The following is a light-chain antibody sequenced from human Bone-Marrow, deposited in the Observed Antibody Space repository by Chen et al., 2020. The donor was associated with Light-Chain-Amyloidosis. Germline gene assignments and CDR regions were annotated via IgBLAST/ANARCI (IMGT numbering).Light chain of an antibody. V-gene: IGKV1-12*01. CDR3: QQANSFPYT. J-gene: IGKJ2*01. CDR2: AAS. Sequence: DIQMTQSPSSVSASVGDKVTITCRASQDVSSWLAWYQQNPGTSPKLLIYAASVLEDGVPLRFSGSGTGTDFTLTISNLQPEDFATYFCQQANSFPYTFGQGTKLAIK. CDR1: QDVSSW.